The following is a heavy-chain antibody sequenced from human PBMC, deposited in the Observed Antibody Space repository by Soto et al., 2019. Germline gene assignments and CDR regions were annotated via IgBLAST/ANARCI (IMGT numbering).Heavy chain of an antibody. D-gene: IGHD6-13*01. CDR1: EFTFTHYW. J-gene: IGHJ4*02. CDR3: VRGKVAAGFDY. CDR2: ISSDGTTA. V-gene: IGHV3-74*01. Sequence: PGGSLRLSCVASEFTFTHYWMHWVRQAPGKGLVWVSRISSDGTTANYADSVKGRFTISRDNAKNTLYLRMTSLRVEDRAIYYCVRGKVAAGFDYWGQGALVTVSS.